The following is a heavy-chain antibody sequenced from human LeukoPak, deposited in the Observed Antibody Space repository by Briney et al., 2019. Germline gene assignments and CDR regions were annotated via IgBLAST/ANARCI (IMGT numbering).Heavy chain of an antibody. D-gene: IGHD5-24*01. CDR3: ARLRGGYRLY. CDR2: ISSSGSTI. J-gene: IGHJ4*02. CDR1: GFTFSDYE. Sequence: GGSLRLSCAASGFTFSDYEMNWVRQAPGKGLEWVSYISSSGSTIYYADSVKGRFIISRDDAKNSLYLQINSLRAEDTAVYYCARLRGGYRLYWGQGTLVTVSS. V-gene: IGHV3-48*03.